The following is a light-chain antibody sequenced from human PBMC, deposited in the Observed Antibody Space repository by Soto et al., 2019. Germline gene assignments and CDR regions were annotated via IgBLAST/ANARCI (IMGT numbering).Light chain of an antibody. CDR2: ETS. Sequence: DIQMTQSTSSLSASVGDRVTITCRASQSVSSYLNWYQQKPGKAPKVLIYETSNLQSGVPSRFSGSGSETDFTLTISSLQTEDFATYYCQQSHTLPFTFGPGTKVDIK. J-gene: IGKJ3*01. CDR1: QSVSSY. V-gene: IGKV1-39*01. CDR3: QQSHTLPFT.